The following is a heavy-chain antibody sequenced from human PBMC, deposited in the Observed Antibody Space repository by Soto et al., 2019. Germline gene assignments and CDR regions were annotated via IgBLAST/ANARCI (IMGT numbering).Heavy chain of an antibody. J-gene: IGHJ4*02. Sequence: TLSPTCTLSGPSIRTDGYYWSWIRQRPGKGLEWTAYIFYTGSAYYNPSLARRLSISIDRSKNQFSLELSNGSVADTAVYYCERDRKEYPDIWGKGTWVTVS. D-gene: IGHD2-2*02. CDR1: GPSIRTDGYY. CDR3: ERDRKEYPDI. V-gene: IGHV4-31*03. CDR2: IFYTGSA.